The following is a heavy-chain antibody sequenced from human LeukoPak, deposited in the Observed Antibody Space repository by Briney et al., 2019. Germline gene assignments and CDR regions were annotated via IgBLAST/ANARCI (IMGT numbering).Heavy chain of an antibody. J-gene: IGHJ5*02. D-gene: IGHD4-23*01. CDR1: GGSISSSSYY. CDR3: ARPYLRGTVVNNWFDP. V-gene: IGHV4-39*01. Sequence: SETLSLTCTVSGGSISSSSYYWGWIRQPPGKGLEWIGSIYYSGSTYYNPSLKSRVTISVDTSKNQFSLRLSSVTAADTAVYYCARPYLRGTVVNNWFDPWGQGTLVTVSS. CDR2: IYYSGST.